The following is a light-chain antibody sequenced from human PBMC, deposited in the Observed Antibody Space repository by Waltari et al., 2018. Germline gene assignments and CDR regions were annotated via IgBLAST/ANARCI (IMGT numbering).Light chain of an antibody. Sequence: QSALTQPPSASGSPGQSVTISCTGTSSDVGRYNYVSWYQQHPGKAPKLMIYEVSKRPSGVPSRRSGSKSGNTASLTVSGLQAEDEADYYCSSYAGSNNVVFGGGTKLTVL. J-gene: IGLJ2*01. CDR1: SSDVGRYNY. CDR3: SSYAGSNNVV. V-gene: IGLV2-8*01. CDR2: EVS.